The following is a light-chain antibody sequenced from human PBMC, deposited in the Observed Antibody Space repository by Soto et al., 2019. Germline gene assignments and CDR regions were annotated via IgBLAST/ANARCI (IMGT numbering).Light chain of an antibody. CDR1: SSDVGGYNY. V-gene: IGLV2-14*01. CDR3: SSYTTSSTVV. J-gene: IGLJ1*01. CDR2: DVS. Sequence: QSVLTQPASVSGSPGQSITISCTGTSSDVGGYNYVSWYQQHPGKAPKLMIYDVSNRPSGVSNRFSGSKSANTASLTISGLQAEDEADYYCSSYTTSSTVVFGTGTKVTVL.